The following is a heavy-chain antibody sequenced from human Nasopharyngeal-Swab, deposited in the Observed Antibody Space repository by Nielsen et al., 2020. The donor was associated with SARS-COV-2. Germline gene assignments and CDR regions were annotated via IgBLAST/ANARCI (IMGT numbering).Heavy chain of an antibody. CDR2: INHIGGP. J-gene: IGHJ6*02. Sequence: WIRQPPGKGLEWIGEINHIGGPNYNPYLKSRVTISVDTSKNQLSLKILSVTAADSAVYYCARSKSGPSIYSIGCYRGYYYGMDVWGQGTTVTVSS. CDR3: ARSKSGPSIYSIGCYRGYYYGMDV. V-gene: IGHV4-34*01. D-gene: IGHD6-19*01.